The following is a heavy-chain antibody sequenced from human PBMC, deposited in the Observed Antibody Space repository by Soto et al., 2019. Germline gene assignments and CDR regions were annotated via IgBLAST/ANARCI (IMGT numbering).Heavy chain of an antibody. V-gene: IGHV1-46*01. Sequence: KVSCKASGYTFTSYYMHWVRQAPGQGLEWMGIINPSGGSTSYAQKFQGRVTMTRDTSTSTVYMELSSLRSEDTAVYYCARDGSGSYFNYYGMDVWGQGTTVTVS. J-gene: IGHJ6*02. CDR1: GYTFTSYY. D-gene: IGHD3-10*01. CDR2: INPSGGST. CDR3: ARDGSGSYFNYYGMDV.